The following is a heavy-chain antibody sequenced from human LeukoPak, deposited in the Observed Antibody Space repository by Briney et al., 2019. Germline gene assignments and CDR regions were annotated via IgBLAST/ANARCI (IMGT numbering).Heavy chain of an antibody. Sequence: PSETLSLTCTVSGGSISGYYWSWLRQPPGKGLELIGYIYYTGGTDYNPSLKSRVTILLDTSKNQFSLKLTSVTAADTAVYYCARLYGDRAVRFDPWGQGTLVTVSS. V-gene: IGHV4-59*08. CDR1: GGSISGYY. CDR3: ARLYGDRAVRFDP. CDR2: IYYTGGT. J-gene: IGHJ5*02. D-gene: IGHD4-17*01.